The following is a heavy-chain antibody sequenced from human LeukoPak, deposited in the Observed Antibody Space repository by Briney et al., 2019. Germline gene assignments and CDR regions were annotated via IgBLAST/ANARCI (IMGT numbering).Heavy chain of an antibody. CDR3: AKDSGSGYFNRFYYFDY. V-gene: IGHV3-9*01. CDR1: ESTFDDYA. CDR2: ISWNSGSI. Sequence: GRSLSLSCAASESTFDDYAMNWVRQAPGKALDWSSGISWNSGSIGYADSVKGRFTISRDNAKNSLYLQMNSLRAEDTALYYCAKDSGSGYFNRFYYFDYWGQGTLVTVSS. J-gene: IGHJ4*02. D-gene: IGHD3-22*01.